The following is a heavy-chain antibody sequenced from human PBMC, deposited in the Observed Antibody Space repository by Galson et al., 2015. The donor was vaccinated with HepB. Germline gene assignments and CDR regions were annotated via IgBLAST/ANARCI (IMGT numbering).Heavy chain of an antibody. CDR1: GYSFTSYW. CDR3: ARGSSGWYYFDY. J-gene: IGHJ4*02. D-gene: IGHD6-19*01. V-gene: IGHV5-10-1*01. Sequence: QSGAEVKKPGESLRISCKGSGYSFTSYWISWVRQMPGKGLEWMGRIDPSDSYINYSPSFQGHVTISADKSISTAYLQWSSLKASDTAVYYCARGSSGWYYFDYWGQGTLVTVSS. CDR2: IDPSDSYI.